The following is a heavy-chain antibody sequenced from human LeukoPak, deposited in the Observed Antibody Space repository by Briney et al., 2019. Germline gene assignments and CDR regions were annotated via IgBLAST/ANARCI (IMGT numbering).Heavy chain of an antibody. CDR1: GFTFSSYA. Sequence: GGSLRLSCAASGFTFSSYAMSWVRQAPGKGLEWVSGISWNSGSIGYADSVKGRFTISRDNAKNSLYLQMNSLRAEDTALYYCAKDIVATMAWGQGTLVTVSS. V-gene: IGHV3-9*01. CDR2: ISWNSGSI. J-gene: IGHJ4*02. CDR3: AKDIVATMA. D-gene: IGHD5-12*01.